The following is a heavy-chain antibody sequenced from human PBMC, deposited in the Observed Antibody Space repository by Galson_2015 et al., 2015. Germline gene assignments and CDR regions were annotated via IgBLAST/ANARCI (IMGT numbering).Heavy chain of an antibody. D-gene: IGHD6-13*01. Sequence: SVKVSFKASGGTFSSYAISWVRHSPGQGLEWMGGIIPIFGTANYAQKCQGRVTITADESTSTAYMKLSSLRSEDMSMYYCARREQQPASGSCVGNWFDLWGQGTLVTVSS. J-gene: IGHJ5*02. CDR1: GGTFSSYA. V-gene: IGHV1-69*13. CDR2: IIPIFGTA. CDR3: ARREQQPASGSCVGNWFDL.